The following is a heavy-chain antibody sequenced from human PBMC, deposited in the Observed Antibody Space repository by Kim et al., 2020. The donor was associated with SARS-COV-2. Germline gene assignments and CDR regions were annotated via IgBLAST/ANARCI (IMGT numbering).Heavy chain of an antibody. V-gene: IGHV5-10-1*01. CDR2: IDPSDSYT. D-gene: IGHD2-15*01. CDR3: ARGGRDPYCSGGSCPVTGYYYYYGMDV. CDR1: GYSFTSYW. Sequence: GESLKISCKGSGYSFTSYWISWVRQMPGKGLEWMGRIDPSDSYTNYSPSFQGHVSISADKSISTAYLQWSSLKASDTAMYYCARGGRDPYCSGGSCPVTGYYYYYGMDVWGQGTTVTVSS. J-gene: IGHJ6*02.